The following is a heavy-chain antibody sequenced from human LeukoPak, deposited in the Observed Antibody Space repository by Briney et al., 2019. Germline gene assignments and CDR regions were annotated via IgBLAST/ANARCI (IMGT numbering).Heavy chain of an antibody. Sequence: PGGSLRLSCAASGFTFSSYSMNWVRQAPGKGLEWVSSISSSSSYIYYADSVKGRFTISRDNAKNSLYPQMNSLRAEDTAVYYCARSTYGDQRYFDYWGQGTLVTVSS. J-gene: IGHJ4*02. CDR2: ISSSSSYI. D-gene: IGHD4-17*01. CDR3: ARSTYGDQRYFDY. CDR1: GFTFSSYS. V-gene: IGHV3-21*01.